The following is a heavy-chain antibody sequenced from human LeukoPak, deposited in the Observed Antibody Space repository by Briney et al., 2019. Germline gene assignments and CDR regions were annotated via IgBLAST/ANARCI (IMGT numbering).Heavy chain of an antibody. V-gene: IGHV1-8*01. J-gene: IGHJ4*02. CDR1: GYTFISYD. Sequence: GASVKVSCKASGYTFISYDINWVRQATGQGLEWMGWMNPNSGNTGYAQKFQGRVTMTRNTSISTAYMELSSLRSEDTAVYYCALLLFHDYGDGYWGQGTLVTVSS. CDR2: MNPNSGNT. D-gene: IGHD4-17*01. CDR3: ALLLFHDYGDGY.